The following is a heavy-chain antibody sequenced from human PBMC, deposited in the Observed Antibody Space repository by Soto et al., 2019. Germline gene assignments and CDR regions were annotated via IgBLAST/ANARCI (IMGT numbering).Heavy chain of an antibody. Sequence: PSETLSLTCAVYGGSFSGYYWSWIRQPPGKGLEWIGEINHSGSTNYNPSLKSRVTISVDTSKNQFSLKLSSVTAADTAVYYCARGPRITMIVVAYHGWFDPWGQGTLVTVSS. CDR3: ARGPRITMIVVAYHGWFDP. V-gene: IGHV4-34*01. CDR2: INHSGST. D-gene: IGHD3-22*01. J-gene: IGHJ5*02. CDR1: GGSFSGYY.